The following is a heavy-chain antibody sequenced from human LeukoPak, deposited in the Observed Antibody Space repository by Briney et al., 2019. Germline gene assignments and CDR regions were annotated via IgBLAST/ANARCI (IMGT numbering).Heavy chain of an antibody. CDR2: INTNTGNP. D-gene: IGHD3-10*01. V-gene: IGHV7-4-1*02. Sequence: ASVKVSWKASGYTFTSYAMNWVRQAPGQGLEWMGWINTNTGNPTYAQGFTGRFVFSLDTSVSTAYLQISSLKAEDTAVYYCAKEYYYGSGSYMGESDYWGQGTLVTVSS. J-gene: IGHJ4*02. CDR1: GYTFTSYA. CDR3: AKEYYYGSGSYMGESDY.